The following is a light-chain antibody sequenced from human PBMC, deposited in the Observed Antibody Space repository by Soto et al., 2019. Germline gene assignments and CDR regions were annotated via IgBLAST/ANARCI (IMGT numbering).Light chain of an antibody. Sequence: QSALTQPPSASGSPGQSVAISCTGTSSDVGGYNYVSWYQHLPGKAPKLMIFEVNKRPSGVPDRFSGSKSGNTASLTVSGLQAEDEADYYCTSYADGDNWVFGGGTKVTVL. J-gene: IGLJ3*02. CDR1: SSDVGGYNY. CDR2: EVN. V-gene: IGLV2-8*01. CDR3: TSYADGDNWV.